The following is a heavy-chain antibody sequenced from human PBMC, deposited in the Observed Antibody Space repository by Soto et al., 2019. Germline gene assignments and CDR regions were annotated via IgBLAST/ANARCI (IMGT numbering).Heavy chain of an antibody. D-gene: IGHD4-4*01. Sequence: GASVKVSCTASGNTFTRYSIHWVRQAPGQGLEWMGIINPSGGSTSYAQKFQGRVAMTRDMSTSTVYMELSSLRSEDTAVYYCARAPSGSNWYSNYDSWGQGTLVTVSS. CDR2: INPSGGST. CDR1: GNTFTRYS. CDR3: ARAPSGSNWYSNYDS. V-gene: IGHV1-46*03. J-gene: IGHJ5*01.